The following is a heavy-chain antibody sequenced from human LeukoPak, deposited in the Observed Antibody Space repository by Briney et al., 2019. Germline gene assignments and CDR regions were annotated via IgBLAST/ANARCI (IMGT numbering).Heavy chain of an antibody. V-gene: IGHV1-8*01. J-gene: IGHJ5*02. Sequence: GASVKVSCKASGYTFTSYDINWVRQATGQGLGWMGWMNPNSGNTGYAQKFQGRVTMTRNTSISTAYMELSSLRSEDTAVYYCARTSHRWSGYSNWFDPWGQGTLVTVSS. CDR2: MNPNSGNT. D-gene: IGHD3-3*01. CDR3: ARTSHRWSGYSNWFDP. CDR1: GYTFTSYD.